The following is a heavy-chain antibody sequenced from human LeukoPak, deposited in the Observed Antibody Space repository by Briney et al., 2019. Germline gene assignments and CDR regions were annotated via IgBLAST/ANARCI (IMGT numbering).Heavy chain of an antibody. Sequence: ASVKVSCKASGYTFTRYYMHWVRQAPGQGLEWMGIINPSGGSTSYAQKFQGRVTMTRDTSTSTVYMELSSLRSEDTAVYYCARAGRPNIVVVTAADYWVQGTLVTVSS. J-gene: IGHJ4*02. CDR3: ARAGRPNIVVVTAADY. CDR2: INPSGGST. V-gene: IGHV1-46*01. D-gene: IGHD2-21*02. CDR1: GYTFTRYY.